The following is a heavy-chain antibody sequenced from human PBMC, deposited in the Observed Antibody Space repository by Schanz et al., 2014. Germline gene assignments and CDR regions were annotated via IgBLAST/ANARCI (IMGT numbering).Heavy chain of an antibody. CDR2: ISYDGSKK. V-gene: IGHV3-30*03. D-gene: IGHD5-12*01. CDR3: ARDFHGYGPHLDY. J-gene: IGHJ4*02. CDR1: GFMFSSYG. Sequence: VHLVESGGGLVQPGRSLRLSCAASGFMFSSYGMHWVRQAPGKGLEWVGVISYDGSKKSYADSVKGRFTVSRDNSKNTLYLQLNSLRAEDTAVYYCARDFHGYGPHLDYWGQGSLVTVSS.